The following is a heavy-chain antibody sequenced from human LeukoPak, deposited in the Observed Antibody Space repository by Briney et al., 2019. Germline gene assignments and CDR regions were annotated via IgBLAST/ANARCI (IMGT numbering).Heavy chain of an antibody. V-gene: IGHV1-2*02. J-gene: IGHJ6*02. CDR3: ARDHVTIFGVEYGMDV. CDR2: INPNSGGT. Sequence: ASVKVSCKASGYTFTGYYMHWVRQAPGQGLEWMGWINPNSGGTNYAQKFQGRVTMTRDTSISTAYMELSRLRSDDTAVYYCARDHVTIFGVEYGMDVCGQGTTVTVPS. CDR1: GYTFTGYY. D-gene: IGHD3-3*01.